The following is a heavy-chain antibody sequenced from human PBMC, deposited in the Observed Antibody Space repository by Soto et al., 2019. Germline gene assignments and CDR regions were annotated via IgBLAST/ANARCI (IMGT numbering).Heavy chain of an antibody. Sequence: PGGSLRLSCAASGFTFSSYAMHWVRQAPGKGLEWVAVISYDGSNKYYADSVKGRFTISRDNSKNTLYLQMNSLRAEDTAVYYCARHGGTPDLYFDYWGQGT. J-gene: IGHJ4*02. CDR2: ISYDGSNK. D-gene: IGHD3-16*01. V-gene: IGHV3-30-3*01. CDR3: ARHGGTPDLYFDY. CDR1: GFTFSSYA.